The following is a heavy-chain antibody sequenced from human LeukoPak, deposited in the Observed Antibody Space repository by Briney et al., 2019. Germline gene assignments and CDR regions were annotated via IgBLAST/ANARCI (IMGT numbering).Heavy chain of an antibody. D-gene: IGHD2-2*01. Sequence: GASVKVSCKASGYTFTGYYMHWVRQAPRQGLEWMGWINPNSGGTNYAQKFQGRVTMTRDTSISTAYMELSRPRSDDTAVYYCARGTRGWYQLRWFDPWGQGTLVTVSS. CDR1: GYTFTGYY. V-gene: IGHV1-2*02. J-gene: IGHJ5*02. CDR3: ARGTRGWYQLRWFDP. CDR2: INPNSGGT.